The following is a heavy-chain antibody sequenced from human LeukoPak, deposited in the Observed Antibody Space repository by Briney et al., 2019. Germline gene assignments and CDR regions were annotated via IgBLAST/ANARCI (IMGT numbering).Heavy chain of an antibody. D-gene: IGHD2-15*01. J-gene: IGHJ3*02. V-gene: IGHV4-59*01. CDR2: IYYSRST. Sequence: KSSETLSLTCTVSGVSISNYYWSWIRQPPGKGLEWIGYIYYSRSTNYNPSLKSRVTISVDTSKNQFSLKLSSVTAADTAVYYCATSMHGYCSGGSCYGAFDIWGQGTMVTVSS. CDR1: GVSISNYY. CDR3: ATSMHGYCSGGSCYGAFDI.